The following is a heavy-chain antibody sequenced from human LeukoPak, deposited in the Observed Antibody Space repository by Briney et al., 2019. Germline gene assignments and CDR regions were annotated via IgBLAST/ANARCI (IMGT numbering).Heavy chain of an antibody. Sequence: PGGSLRLSCAASGLEFSNYWMYWVRQAPGKGLEWVANIKQDGREKYYVDSVRGRFTISRDNAKNSLSLQMNSLRAEDTAVYYCASNYGGWGQGTLVTVSS. D-gene: IGHD4-11*01. CDR3: ASNYGG. CDR2: IKQDGREK. J-gene: IGHJ4*02. CDR1: GLEFSNYW. V-gene: IGHV3-7*03.